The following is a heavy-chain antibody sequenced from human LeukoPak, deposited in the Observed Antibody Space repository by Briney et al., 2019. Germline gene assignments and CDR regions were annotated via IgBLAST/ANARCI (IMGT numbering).Heavy chain of an antibody. CDR2: FDPEDGET. Sequence: ASVKVSCKVSGYTLTELSMHWVRQAPGKGLEWMGGFDPEDGETIYAQKFQGRVTMTEDTSTDTAYMELSSLRSEDTAVYYCATDYEWEPDRGFDYWGQGTLVTVSS. V-gene: IGHV1-24*01. CDR3: ATDYEWEPDRGFDY. J-gene: IGHJ4*02. CDR1: GYTLTELS. D-gene: IGHD1-26*01.